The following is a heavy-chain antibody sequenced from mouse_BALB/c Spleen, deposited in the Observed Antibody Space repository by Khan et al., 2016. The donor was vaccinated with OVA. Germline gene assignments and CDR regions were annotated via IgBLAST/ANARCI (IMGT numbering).Heavy chain of an antibody. CDR2: ISDSGST. CDR1: GYSITSDYA. Sequence: VQLQQSGPGLVKPSQSLSLTCTVTGYSITSDYAWYWIRQLPGNKLEWMGYISDSGSTNYNPSLKSRISITRDTSKNQFFLQLNSVTTEDTATDYGAIDGGGRGRKWHYAMDYWGQESSVTVSS. CDR3: AIDGGGRGRKWHYAMDY. J-gene: IGHJ4*01. D-gene: IGHD1-3*01. V-gene: IGHV3-2*02.